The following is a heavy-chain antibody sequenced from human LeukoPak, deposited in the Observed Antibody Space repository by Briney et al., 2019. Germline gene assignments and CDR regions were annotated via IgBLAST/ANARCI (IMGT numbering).Heavy chain of an antibody. CDR1: GYTFSSNW. CDR2: INGDGRII. D-gene: IGHD1-26*01. CDR3: VREVGAPGSFQH. V-gene: IGHV3-74*03. Sequence: GGSLRLSCAASGYTFSSNWMHWVRQAPGKGLVWISRINGDGRIIEHAESVKGRFTISRNNADNTLHLQMNSLRAEDTAVYHCVREVGAPGSFQHWGQGAPVTVSS. J-gene: IGHJ1*01.